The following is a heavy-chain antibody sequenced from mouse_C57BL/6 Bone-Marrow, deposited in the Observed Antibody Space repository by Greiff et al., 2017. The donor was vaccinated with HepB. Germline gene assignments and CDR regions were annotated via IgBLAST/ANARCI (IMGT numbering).Heavy chain of an antibody. CDR2: IWTGGGT. V-gene: IGHV2-9-1*01. D-gene: IGHD1-1*01. CDR3: ARAYYGSSYWYFDV. CDR1: GFSLTSYA. Sequence: QVQLKESGPGLVAPSQSLSITCTVSGFSLTSYAISWVRQPPGKGLEWLGVIWTGGGTNYKSALKSRLSISKDNYKSQVFVKMNSLQTEDTARYYCARAYYGSSYWYFDVWGTGTTVTVSS. J-gene: IGHJ1*03.